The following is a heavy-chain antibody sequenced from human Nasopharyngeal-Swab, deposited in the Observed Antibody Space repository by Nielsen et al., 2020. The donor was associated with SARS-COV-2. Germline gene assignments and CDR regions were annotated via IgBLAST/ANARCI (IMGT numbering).Heavy chain of an antibody. CDR3: ARDLGLKWVAGTWLYGMDV. Sequence: VRQAPGKGLEWVSYISSSSSTIYYADSVKGRFTISRDNAKNSLYLQMNSLRDEDTAVYYCARDLGLKWVAGTWLYGMDVWGQGTTVTVSS. J-gene: IGHJ6*02. CDR2: ISSSSSTI. D-gene: IGHD6-19*01. V-gene: IGHV3-48*02.